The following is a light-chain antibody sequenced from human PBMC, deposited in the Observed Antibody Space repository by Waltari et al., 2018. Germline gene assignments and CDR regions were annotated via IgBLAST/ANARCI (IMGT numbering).Light chain of an antibody. CDR2: AS. V-gene: IGKV1-6*01. Sequence: AIQMTQSPSSLSAYVGDRVTIPCRASPGIRTELGWYQQIPGTAPKLLIYASTLEFGVPSRFSGSGSGTDFSLTIDGLQPEDFATYYCLQDYNYPLTFGGGTKVEIK. J-gene: IGKJ4*01. CDR3: LQDYNYPLT. CDR1: PGIRTE.